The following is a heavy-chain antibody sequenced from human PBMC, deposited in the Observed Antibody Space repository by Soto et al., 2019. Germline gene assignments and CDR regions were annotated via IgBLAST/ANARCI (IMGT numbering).Heavy chain of an antibody. J-gene: IGHJ6*02. CDR2: IYYSGST. CDR3: ERARYNWNYGDYYYGMDV. V-gene: IGHV4-59*01. Sequence: XTLSLACTVFGXSLSSYECSWIRRPPGKGLEWIGYIYYSGSTNYHPSIKRRVIISVDTSKNQFSLKLSSVTAEDTAVYYCERARYNWNYGDYYYGMDVWGQGTTVPVSS. D-gene: IGHD1-7*01. CDR1: GXSLSSYE.